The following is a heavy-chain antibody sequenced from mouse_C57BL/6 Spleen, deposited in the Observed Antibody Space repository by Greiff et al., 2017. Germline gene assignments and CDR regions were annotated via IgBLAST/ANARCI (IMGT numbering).Heavy chain of an antibody. CDR3: ARWYYSKAAYAMDY. CDR1: GYAFSSSW. J-gene: IGHJ4*01. D-gene: IGHD2-5*01. CDR2: IYPGDGDT. V-gene: IGHV1-82*01. Sequence: QVQLQQSGPELVKPGASVKISCKASGYAFSSSWMNWVKQRPGKGLEWIGRIYPGDGDTNYNGKFKGKATLTADKSSSTAYMQLSSLTSEDSAVYFCARWYYSKAAYAMDYWGQGTSVTVSS.